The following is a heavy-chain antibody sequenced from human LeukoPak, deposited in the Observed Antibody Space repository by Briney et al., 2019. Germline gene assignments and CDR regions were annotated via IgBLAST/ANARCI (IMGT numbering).Heavy chain of an antibody. CDR3: ASFSSSWSFDY. V-gene: IGHV3-11*01. CDR2: ISSSGSTI. Sequence: GGSLRLSCAASGFTFSDYYMSWIRQAPGKGLEWVSYISSSGSTIYYADSVKGRFTISRDNAKNSLYLQMNSLRAEDTAVYYCASFSSSWSFDYWGQGTLVTVSS. CDR1: GFTFSDYY. D-gene: IGHD6-13*01. J-gene: IGHJ4*02.